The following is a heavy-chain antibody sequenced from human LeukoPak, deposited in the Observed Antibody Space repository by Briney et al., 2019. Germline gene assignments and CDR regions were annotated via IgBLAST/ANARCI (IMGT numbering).Heavy chain of an antibody. CDR1: GFTFRSHA. CDR2: IYENGGTT. J-gene: IGHJ6*02. Sequence: PGGSLRLSCVGSGFTFRSHAMSWVRQAPEKGLEFVSGIYENGGTTYYADSVKGRFSISRDNSKNTLYLQMDSLRGEDTAVYYCARNPDFWSGYYTPEGYYYYGMDVWGQGTTVTVSS. CDR3: ARNPDFWSGYYTPEGYYYYGMDV. D-gene: IGHD3-3*01. V-gene: IGHV3-23*01.